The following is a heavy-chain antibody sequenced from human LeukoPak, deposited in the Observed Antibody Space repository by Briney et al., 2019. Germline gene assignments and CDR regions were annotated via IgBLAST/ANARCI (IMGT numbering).Heavy chain of an antibody. D-gene: IGHD3-22*01. V-gene: IGHV3-48*02. J-gene: IGHJ4*02. CDR3: GKESLVVIESYFDN. Sequence: GGCLRLSCVVSEFPFIAYEIYWVRQAAGRGVEGVSYISSTGSTIYYANSVKGRFTMSRDNSKNTLYLQMNSLRDEDTAEYFCGKESLVVIESYFDNWGQGTLVLVSS. CDR1: EFPFIAYE. CDR2: ISSTGSTI.